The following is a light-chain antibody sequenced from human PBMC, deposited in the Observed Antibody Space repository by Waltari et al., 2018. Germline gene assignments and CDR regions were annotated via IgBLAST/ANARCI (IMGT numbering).Light chain of an antibody. CDR2: DVS. J-gene: IGLJ3*02. CDR1: SSDVGGYNY. V-gene: IGLV2-14*01. Sequence: QSALTQPASVSGSPGQSITISCTGTSSDVGGYNYVSWYQQHPGKAPRLMIYDVSKRPSGVSNRFSGYTSGNTASLTISGIQAEYEADYYCSSYTSSSTLTVFGGGTKLTVL. CDR3: SSYTSSSTLTV.